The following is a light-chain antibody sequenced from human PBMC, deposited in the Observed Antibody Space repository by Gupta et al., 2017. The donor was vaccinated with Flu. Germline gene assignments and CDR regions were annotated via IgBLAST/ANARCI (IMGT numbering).Light chain of an antibody. CDR1: SSDVGGYGY. Sequence: ITISCTGTSSDVGGYGYVSWYQQHAGKAPKLIIYEVRTRPSGVSSRFSGSRSGNTASLTISGLQAEDEADYYCTSYTSTSTLVLFGGGTKLTVL. CDR3: TSYTSTSTLVL. J-gene: IGLJ2*01. CDR2: EVR. V-gene: IGLV2-14*01.